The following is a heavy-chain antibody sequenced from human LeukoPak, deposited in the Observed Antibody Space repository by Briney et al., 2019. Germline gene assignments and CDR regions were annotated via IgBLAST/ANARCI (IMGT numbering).Heavy chain of an antibody. V-gene: IGHV4-59*08. CDR3: AKVEMATIFSYYFDY. CDR2: IYYSGST. CDR1: GGSISSYY. J-gene: IGHJ4*02. Sequence: PSETLSLTCTVSGGSISSYYWSWIRQPPGKGLEWIEYIYYSGSTNYNPSLKSRVTISVDTSKNQFSLKLSSVTAADTAVYYCAKVEMATIFSYYFDYWGQGTLVTVSS. D-gene: IGHD5-12*01.